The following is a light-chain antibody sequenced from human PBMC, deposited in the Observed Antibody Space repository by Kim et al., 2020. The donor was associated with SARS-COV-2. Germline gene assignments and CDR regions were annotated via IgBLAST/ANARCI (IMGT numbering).Light chain of an antibody. CDR1: ALASQY. Sequence: SYELTQPPSLSVSPGQTARITCFGNALASQYCHWYQQKPGQAPVLVIYRDTERPSGIPGRFSGSTSGTTVTLTISGVQAEDEADYYCQSADISTSYVVFGGGTQRTGL. V-gene: IGLV3-25*03. J-gene: IGLJ3*02. CDR2: RDT. CDR3: QSADISTSYVV.